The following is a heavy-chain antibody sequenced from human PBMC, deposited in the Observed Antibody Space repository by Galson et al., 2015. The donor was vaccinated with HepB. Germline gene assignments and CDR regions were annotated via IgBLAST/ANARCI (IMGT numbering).Heavy chain of an antibody. Sequence: SLRLSCAASGFTVSSNYMSWVRQAPGKGLEWVSVIYSGGSTYYADSVKGRFTISRDNSKNTLYLQMNSLRAEDTAVYYCARAGDLYYYGMDVWGQGTTVTVSS. J-gene: IGHJ6*02. CDR1: GFTVSSNY. CDR3: ARAGDLYYYGMDV. V-gene: IGHV3-66*02. CDR2: IYSGGST. D-gene: IGHD7-27*01.